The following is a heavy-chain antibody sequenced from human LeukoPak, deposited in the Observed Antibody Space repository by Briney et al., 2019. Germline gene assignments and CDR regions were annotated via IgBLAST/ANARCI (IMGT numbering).Heavy chain of an antibody. J-gene: IGHJ4*02. CDR2: IWYDGSNK. V-gene: IGHV3-33*06. D-gene: IGHD5-18*01. CDR3: AKGRGGDYSYGSYYFDH. CDR1: GFTFSSYG. Sequence: GRSLRLSCAASGFTFSSYGMHWVRQAPGKGLEWVAVIWYDGSNKYYADSVKGRFTISRDNSKSTLYLQMNSLRTEDTAVYYCAKGRGGDYSYGSYYFDHWGQETLVTVSS.